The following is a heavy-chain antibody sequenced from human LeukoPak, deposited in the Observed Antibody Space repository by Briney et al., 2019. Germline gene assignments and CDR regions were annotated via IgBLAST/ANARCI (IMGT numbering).Heavy chain of an antibody. J-gene: IGHJ5*02. CDR2: IIPILGIA. Sequence: GASETLSCKCSGGTFSSYAISLVRQAPGHGHEWMGRIIPILGIANYAQKFQGRVTITTDESTSTAYMELSSLRSEDTAVYYCARDRTAGNWFDPWGQGTLVTVSS. CDR3: ARDRTAGNWFDP. CDR1: GGTFSSYA. V-gene: IGHV1-69*04. D-gene: IGHD6-25*01.